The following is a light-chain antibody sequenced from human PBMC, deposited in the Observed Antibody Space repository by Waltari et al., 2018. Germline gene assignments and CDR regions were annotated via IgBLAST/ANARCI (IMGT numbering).Light chain of an antibody. V-gene: IGLV2-23*02. CDR2: EVS. Sequence: QSALTQPASVSGSPGQPITISCTGTRNDVGSYNLVSWYQQDPGKAPKLMIYEVSKRPSGVSNRFSGSKSGNTASLTISGLQAEDEADYYCCSYAGSSTFVVFGGGTKLTVL. CDR3: CSYAGSSTFVV. CDR1: RNDVGSYNL. J-gene: IGLJ2*01.